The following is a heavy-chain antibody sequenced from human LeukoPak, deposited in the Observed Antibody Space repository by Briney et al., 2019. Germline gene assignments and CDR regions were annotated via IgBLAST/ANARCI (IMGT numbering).Heavy chain of an antibody. J-gene: IGHJ4*02. D-gene: IGHD5-12*01. CDR1: GYTFTGYY. CDR3: ARGRSGYDSPYFDN. V-gene: IGHV1-2*04. CDR2: INPNSGGT. Sequence: AASVKVSCKASGYTFTGYYMHWVRQAPGQGLEWMGWINPNSGGTNYAQKFQGWVTMTRDTSISTAYMELSRLRSDDTAVYYCARGRSGYDSPYFDNWGQGTLVTVSS.